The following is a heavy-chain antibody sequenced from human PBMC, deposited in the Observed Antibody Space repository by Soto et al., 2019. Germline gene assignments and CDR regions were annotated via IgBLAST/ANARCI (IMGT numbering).Heavy chain of an antibody. CDR2: IWYDGSNK. CDR3: ARECGDYYPWWYFDL. CDR1: GFTFSSYG. Sequence: QVQLVESGGGVVQPGRSLRLSCAASGFTFSSYGMHWVRHAPGKGLEWVAVIWYDGSNKYYADSVKGRFTISRDNSKNTPYLQMNSLRAEDTAVYYCARECGDYYPWWYFDLWGRGTLVTVSS. D-gene: IGHD4-17*01. J-gene: IGHJ2*01. V-gene: IGHV3-33*01.